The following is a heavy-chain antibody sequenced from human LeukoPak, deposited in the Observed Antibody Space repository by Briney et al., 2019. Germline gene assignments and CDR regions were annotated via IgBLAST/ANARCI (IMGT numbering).Heavy chain of an antibody. D-gene: IGHD2-21*01. CDR2: ISSSGSTI. CDR3: ASFGISWRSSY. V-gene: IGHV3-11*01. J-gene: IGHJ4*02. Sequence: GGSLRLSCAASGFTFSDYYMSWIRQAPGKGLEWVSYISSSGSTIYYADSVKGRFTISRDNVNNMLYLHMNSLRAEDTAVYYCASFGISWRSSYWGQGTLVTVSS. CDR1: GFTFSDYY.